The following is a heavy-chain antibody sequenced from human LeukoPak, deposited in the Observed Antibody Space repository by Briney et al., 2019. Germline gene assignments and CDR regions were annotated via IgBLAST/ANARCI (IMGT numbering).Heavy chain of an antibody. J-gene: IGHJ4*02. Sequence: SETLSLTCTVSGGSISSYYWSWIRQPAGKGLEWIGRIYASGVTSYNPSLRTRLTMTLDTSKNQISLRLNSVTAADTAVYYCARGMSIAARLDYWGQGTLVTVSS. CDR3: ARGMSIAARLDY. CDR1: GGSISSYY. V-gene: IGHV4-4*07. CDR2: IYASGVT. D-gene: IGHD6-6*01.